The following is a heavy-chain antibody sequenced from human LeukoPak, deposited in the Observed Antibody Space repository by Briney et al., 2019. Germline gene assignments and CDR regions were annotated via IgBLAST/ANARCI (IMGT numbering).Heavy chain of an antibody. J-gene: IGHJ4*02. V-gene: IGHV3-23*01. CDR2: ISGSGGST. CDR1: GFTFSSYA. Sequence: GGSPRLSCAASGFTFSSYAMSWVRQAPGKGLEWVSAISGSGGSTYYADSVKGRFTISRDNSKNTLYLQMNSLRAEDTAVYYCAKTQGAMVRGVINFDYWGQGTLVTVSS. D-gene: IGHD3-10*01. CDR3: AKTQGAMVRGVINFDY.